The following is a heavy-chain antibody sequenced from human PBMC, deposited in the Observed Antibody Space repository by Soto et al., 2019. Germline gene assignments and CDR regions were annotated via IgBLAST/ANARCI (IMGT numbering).Heavy chain of an antibody. CDR2: INAGNGNT. Sequence: ASVKVSCTASGYTFTIYAMHWVRQAPGQRLEWMGWINAGNGNTKYSQKFQGRVTITRDTSASTAYMELSSLRSEDTAVYYCAKDYYDSSGYYPPALLFDYWGQGTLVTVS. D-gene: IGHD3-22*01. CDR1: GYTFTIYA. V-gene: IGHV1-3*01. J-gene: IGHJ4*02. CDR3: AKDYYDSSGYYPPALLFDY.